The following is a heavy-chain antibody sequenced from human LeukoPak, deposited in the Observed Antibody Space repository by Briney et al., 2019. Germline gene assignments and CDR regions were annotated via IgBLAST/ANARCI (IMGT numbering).Heavy chain of an antibody. J-gene: IGHJ4*02. CDR1: GFTFSSYA. D-gene: IGHD2-15*01. V-gene: IGHV3-23*01. Sequence: GGSLRLSCGASGFTFSSYAMNWVRQAPGKGLEWVAGISGSGSSTYYADSVKGRFTISRDNSKNTLYLQMNSLRAEDTAIYYCAKARYCSGGSCYFDCWGQGTLVTVSS. CDR2: ISGSGSST. CDR3: AKARYCSGGSCYFDC.